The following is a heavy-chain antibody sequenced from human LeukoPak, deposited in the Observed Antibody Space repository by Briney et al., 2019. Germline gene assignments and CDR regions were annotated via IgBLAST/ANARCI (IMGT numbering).Heavy chain of an antibody. CDR3: ARLRFENYYYYGMDV. Sequence: SETLSLTGTASGGSISSYYWSWIRQPPGKGLEWIGYIYYSGSTNYNPSLKSRVTISVDTSKNQFSLKLSSVTAADTAVYYCARLRFENYYYYGMDVWGQGTTVTVSS. CDR2: IYYSGST. D-gene: IGHD3-10*01. CDR1: GGSISSYY. V-gene: IGHV4-59*01. J-gene: IGHJ6*02.